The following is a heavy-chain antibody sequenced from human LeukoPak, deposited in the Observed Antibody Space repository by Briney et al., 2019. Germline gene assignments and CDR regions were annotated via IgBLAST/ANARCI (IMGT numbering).Heavy chain of an antibody. Sequence: GASVKVSCKASGYTFTSYAMNWVRQAPGQGLEWMGWINTNTGNPTYAQGFTGRFVFSLDTSVSTAYLQISSLKAEDTAVYYCAREVPTRYYSGSSPLDYWGQGTLVTVSS. V-gene: IGHV7-4-1*02. D-gene: IGHD1-26*01. CDR2: INTNTGNP. CDR1: GYTFTSYA. J-gene: IGHJ4*02. CDR3: AREVPTRYYSGSSPLDY.